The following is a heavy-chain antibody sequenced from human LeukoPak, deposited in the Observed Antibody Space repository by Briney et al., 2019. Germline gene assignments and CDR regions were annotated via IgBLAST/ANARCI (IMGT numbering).Heavy chain of an antibody. CDR2: IYHSGST. V-gene: IGHV4-38-2*02. D-gene: IGHD2-2*01. CDR3: ARVPGSTSYRDY. CDR1: GYSISSGYY. J-gene: IGHJ4*02. Sequence: SETLSLTCTVSGYSISSGYYWGWIRQPPGKGLEWIGSIYHSGSTYYNPFLKGRVTISVDTSKNQFSLKLSSVTAADTAVYYCARVPGSTSYRDYWGQGTLVTVSS.